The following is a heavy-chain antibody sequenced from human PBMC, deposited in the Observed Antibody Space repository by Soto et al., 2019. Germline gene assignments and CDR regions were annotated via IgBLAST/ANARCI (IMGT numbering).Heavy chain of an antibody. CDR2: IKQDGSEK. CDR3: ARGATAAGTYYSDY. V-gene: IGHV3-7*01. CDR1: GFTFSSYW. Sequence: GGSLRLSCAASGFTFSSYWMSWVRQAPGKGLEWVANIKQDGSEKYYVDSVKGRFTISRDNAKNSLYLQMNSLRAEDTAVYYCARGATAAGTYYSDYWGQGTLVTVSS. D-gene: IGHD6-13*01. J-gene: IGHJ4*02.